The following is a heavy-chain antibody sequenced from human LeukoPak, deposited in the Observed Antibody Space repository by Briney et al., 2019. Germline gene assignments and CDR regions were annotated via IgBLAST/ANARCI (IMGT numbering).Heavy chain of an antibody. Sequence: ASVKVSCKASGGTFSSYAISWVRQAPGQGLEWMGRIIPILGIANYAQKFQGRVTITADKSTSTAYIELSSLRSEDTAVYYCAQRQGIWFDPWGQGTLVTVSS. CDR2: IIPILGIA. CDR3: AQRQGIWFDP. CDR1: GGTFSSYA. D-gene: IGHD1-1*01. J-gene: IGHJ5*02. V-gene: IGHV1-69*04.